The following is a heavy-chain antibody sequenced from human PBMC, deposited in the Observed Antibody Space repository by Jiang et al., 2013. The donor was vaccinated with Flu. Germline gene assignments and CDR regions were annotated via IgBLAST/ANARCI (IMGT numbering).Heavy chain of an antibody. V-gene: IGHV4-38-2*02. CDR1: GYSISSGYY. J-gene: IGHJ4*02. Sequence: LLKPSETLSLTCTVSGYSISSGYYWGWIRQPPGKGLEWIGSIYHSGSTYYNPSLKSRVTISVDTSKNQFSLKLSSVTAADTAVYYCARESMISSFDYWGQGTLVTVSS. CDR3: ARESMISSFDY. CDR2: IYHSGST. D-gene: IGHD3-22*01.